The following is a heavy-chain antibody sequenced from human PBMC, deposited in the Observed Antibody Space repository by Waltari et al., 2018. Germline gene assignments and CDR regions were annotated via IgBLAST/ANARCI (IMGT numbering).Heavy chain of an antibody. CDR3: ARARSLKLANWFDP. V-gene: IGHV1-8*03. CDR1: GYTFTSYD. Sequence: QVQLVQSGAEVKKPGASVKVSCQASGYTFTSYDIKWVRQATGQGLEWMGWMNPNSGNTGYAQKFQGRVTITRNTSISTAYMELSSLRSEDTAVYYCARARSLKLANWFDPWGQGTLVTVSS. J-gene: IGHJ5*02. D-gene: IGHD1-1*01. CDR2: MNPNSGNT.